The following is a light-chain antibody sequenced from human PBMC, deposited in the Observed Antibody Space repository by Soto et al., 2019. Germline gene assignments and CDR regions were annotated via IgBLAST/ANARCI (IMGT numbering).Light chain of an antibody. CDR3: TSYSRYRVLV. Sequence: QSALTQPASVSGSPGQSINISCTGTSSDVVTYNLVSWYQQHPGKAPTVLIYEGTKRPSGVSNRFSGSKSGNTASLTISGLQTEDEADYYCTSYSRYRVLVFGGGTKLTVL. CDR2: EGT. V-gene: IGLV2-14*02. CDR1: SSDVVTYNL. J-gene: IGLJ3*02.